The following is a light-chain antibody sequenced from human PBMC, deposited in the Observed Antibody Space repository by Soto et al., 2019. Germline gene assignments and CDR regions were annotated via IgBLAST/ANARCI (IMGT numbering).Light chain of an antibody. CDR2: GAS. V-gene: IGKV3-15*01. Sequence: EIVMTQSPATLSVSPGERATLSCRASQSVSSNLAWYQQKHGQAPRLLIYGASTRATGIPARFSGSGSGTEFTLTISSLQSEDFAVYYCQQYNNWPPRTFGQGTKVDIK. CDR3: QQYNNWPPRT. J-gene: IGKJ1*01. CDR1: QSVSSN.